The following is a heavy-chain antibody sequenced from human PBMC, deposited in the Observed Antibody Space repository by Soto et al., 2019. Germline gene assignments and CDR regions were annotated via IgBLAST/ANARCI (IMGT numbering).Heavy chain of an antibody. Sequence: QVQLVQSGAEVKKPGASVKVSCKASGYTFTSYGISWVRRAPGQGLEWMGWISAYNGNTNYAQKLQSRVTMTTDTSTSTAYMELRSLRSDDTAVYYCARAMVRGVIIRRVGWFDPWGQGTLVTVSS. CDR3: ARAMVRGVIIRRVGWFDP. V-gene: IGHV1-18*01. J-gene: IGHJ5*02. CDR1: GYTFTSYG. D-gene: IGHD3-10*01. CDR2: ISAYNGNT.